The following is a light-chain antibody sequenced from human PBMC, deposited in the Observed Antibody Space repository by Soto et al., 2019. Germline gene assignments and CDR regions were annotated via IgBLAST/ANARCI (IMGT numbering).Light chain of an antibody. J-gene: IGKJ1*01. CDR2: AAS. V-gene: IGKV1-17*03. Sequence: DIQMTQSPSAMSASVGDRVNITFRASQGISNYLAWFQLKPGKVPKRLMYAASTLQSGVPSRFSGSGFGTEFILTISSLQPDDFATYSCQHYGGLWTFGQGTKVDIK. CDR3: QHYGGLWT. CDR1: QGISNY.